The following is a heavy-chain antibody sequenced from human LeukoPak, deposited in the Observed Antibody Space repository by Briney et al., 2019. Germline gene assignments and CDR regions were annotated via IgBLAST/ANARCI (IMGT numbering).Heavy chain of an antibody. V-gene: IGHV1-18*01. J-gene: IGHJ1*01. CDR3: ARDYYDNPGYQYFHY. D-gene: IGHD3-22*01. CDR2: INVYDGAT. CDR1: GYIFSSYG. Sequence: ASVKVSCKASGYIFSSYGTNWLRQAPGQGLEWMGWINVYDGATNYAQKFQGRLTMTTDTSTTTGSMELRSLTSDDTAVYYCARDYYDNPGYQYFHYWGQGTLVTVSS.